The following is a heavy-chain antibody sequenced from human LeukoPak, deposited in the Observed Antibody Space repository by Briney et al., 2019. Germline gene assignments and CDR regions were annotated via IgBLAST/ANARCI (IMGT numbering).Heavy chain of an antibody. CDR2: IIPIFGTA. CDR3: ARAGPHYYDSSGYYYDYFDY. D-gene: IGHD3-22*01. V-gene: IGHV1-69*01. J-gene: IGHJ4*02. Sequence: LVKVSCKASGGTFSSYAISWVRQAPGQGLEWMGGIIPIFGTANYAQKFQGRVTITADESTSTAYMELSSLRSEDTAVYYCARAGPHYYDSSGYYYDYFDYWGQGTLVTVSS. CDR1: GGTFSSYA.